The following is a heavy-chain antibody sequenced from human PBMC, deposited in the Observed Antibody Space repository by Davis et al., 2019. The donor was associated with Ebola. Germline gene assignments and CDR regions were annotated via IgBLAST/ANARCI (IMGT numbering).Heavy chain of an antibody. V-gene: IGHV3-30*14. CDR3: ARAEGDILTGYYTL. Sequence: GESLKISCAASGFTFSSYAMHWVRQAPGKGLEWVAVISYDGSNKYYADSVKGRFTISRDNSKNTLYLQMGSLRAEDMAVYYCARAEGDILTGYYTLWGQGTTVTVSS. J-gene: IGHJ6*02. CDR2: ISYDGSNK. CDR1: GFTFSSYA. D-gene: IGHD3-9*01.